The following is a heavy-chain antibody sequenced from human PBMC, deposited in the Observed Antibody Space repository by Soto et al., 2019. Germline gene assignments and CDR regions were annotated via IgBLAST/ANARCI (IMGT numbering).Heavy chain of an antibody. CDR1: GYNFTSFW. Sequence: PGASLNISGKVSGYNFTSFWLGWVRQMPGKGLEWMANIHPLYSETNYGPSFQGQVTISADKSITTAFLHWSSLKASDTGIYFCAKLGFPGAIYFDSWGQGSLVTVSS. CDR2: IHPLYSET. V-gene: IGHV5-51*01. J-gene: IGHJ4*02. CDR3: AKLGFPGAIYFDS. D-gene: IGHD6-25*01.